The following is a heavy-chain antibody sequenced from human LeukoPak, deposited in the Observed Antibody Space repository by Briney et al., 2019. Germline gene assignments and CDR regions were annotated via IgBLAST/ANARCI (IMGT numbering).Heavy chain of an antibody. CDR1: GFIFNNYG. Sequence: PGGSLRLSCAASGFIFNNYGLIWVRQAPGKGLQWVSAISNDGGGTTYADFVKGRFTISRDNSKNTLFLQMNSLRAEDTALYYCAKDGSGYFLDLWGQGTLVTVSS. V-gene: IGHV3-23*01. CDR3: AKDGSGYFLDL. CDR2: ISNDGGGT. J-gene: IGHJ5*02. D-gene: IGHD3-22*01.